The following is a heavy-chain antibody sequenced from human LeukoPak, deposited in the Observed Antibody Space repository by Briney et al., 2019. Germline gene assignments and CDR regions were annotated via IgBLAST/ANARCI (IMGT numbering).Heavy chain of an antibody. CDR2: INPNSGGT. J-gene: IGHJ6*02. D-gene: IGHD6-13*01. V-gene: IGHV1-2*02. Sequence: ASVKVSCKASGYTFTSYYMHWVRQAPGQGLEWMGWINPNSGGTNYAQKFQGRVTMTRDTSISTAYMELSRLRSDDTAVYYCARDVVIAAAGPYYYYGMDVWGQGTTVTVSS. CDR3: ARDVVIAAAGPYYYYGMDV. CDR1: GYTFTSYY.